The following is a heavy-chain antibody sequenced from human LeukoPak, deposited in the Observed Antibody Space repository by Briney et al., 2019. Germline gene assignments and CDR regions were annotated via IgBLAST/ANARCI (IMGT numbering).Heavy chain of an antibody. Sequence: SETLSLTCTVSGGSISSYYWSWIRQPPGKGLEWIGYIYYSGSTNYNPSLKSRVTISVDTSKNQFSLKLSSVTAADTAVYYCARDRSDYSNQVLDYWGQGTLVTVSS. V-gene: IGHV4-59*01. J-gene: IGHJ4*02. CDR1: GGSISSYY. CDR2: IYYSGST. D-gene: IGHD4-11*01. CDR3: ARDRSDYSNQVLDY.